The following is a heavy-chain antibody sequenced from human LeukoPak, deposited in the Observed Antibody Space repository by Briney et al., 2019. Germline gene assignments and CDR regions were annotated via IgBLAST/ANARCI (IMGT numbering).Heavy chain of an antibody. V-gene: IGHV4-4*07. CDR2: IFASGST. J-gene: IGHJ5*02. D-gene: IGHD4-17*01. CDR1: GGSISSYS. Sequence: SETLSLTCTVSGGSISSYSWSWIRQPAGKGLEWIGRIFASGSTKYNPSLKSRVTISVDTSKNQFSLKLSSVTAADTAVYYCTRAGDLAWFDPWGQGTLVTVSS. CDR3: TRAGDLAWFDP.